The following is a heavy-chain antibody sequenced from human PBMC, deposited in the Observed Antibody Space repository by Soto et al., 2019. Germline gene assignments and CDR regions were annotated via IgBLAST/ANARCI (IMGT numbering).Heavy chain of an antibody. V-gene: IGHV3-23*01. D-gene: IGHD3-22*01. CDR1: GFSFSDYA. J-gene: IGHJ4*02. CDR2: TTGSGDST. CDR3: AKGPDYYYDTSGFHDY. Sequence: GGSLRLSCAASGFSFSDYAMGWVRQAPGKGLEWVSATTGSGDSTSYTDSVKGRFTISRHNSKNTLYLHMNTLRAEDTAVYYCAKGPDYYYDTSGFHDYWGQGTLVTVSS.